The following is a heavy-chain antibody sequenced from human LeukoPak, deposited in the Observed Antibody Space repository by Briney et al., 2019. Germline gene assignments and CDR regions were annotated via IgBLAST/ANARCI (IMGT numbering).Heavy chain of an antibody. CDR3: VRGQEVWELLPDDGFEI. CDR1: GFTFSSYW. V-gene: IGHV3-74*01. J-gene: IGHJ3*02. Sequence: GGSLRLSCAVSGFTFSSYWMHWVRQAPGKGPVWVSRINGDSSSISYGDSVKGRFTISRDNAGNTVYLQMNRLRVEDTAVYYCVRGQEVWELLPDDGFEIWGQGTMVTVSS. CDR2: INGDSSSI. D-gene: IGHD1-26*01.